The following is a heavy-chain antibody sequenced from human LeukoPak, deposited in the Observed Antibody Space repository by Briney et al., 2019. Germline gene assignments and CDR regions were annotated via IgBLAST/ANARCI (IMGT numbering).Heavy chain of an antibody. D-gene: IGHD6-19*01. CDR2: IYYSGST. CDR3: ARVKQWGDFDY. J-gene: IGHJ4*02. Sequence: SETLSLTCTVSGGSFISSYWSWIRQPPGKGLEWIGYIYYSGSTNYNPSLKSRVTISVDTSKNQFSLKLSSVTAADTAVYYCARVKQWGDFDYWGQGTLVTVSS. V-gene: IGHV4-59*12. CDR1: GGSFISSY.